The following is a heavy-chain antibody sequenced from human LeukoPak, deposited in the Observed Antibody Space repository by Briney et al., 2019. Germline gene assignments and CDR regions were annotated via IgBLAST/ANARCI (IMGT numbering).Heavy chain of an antibody. Sequence: ASVKVSCKASGYTFTSYDINWVRQATGQGLEWMGWMNPNSGNTGYAQKFQGRVTMTRNTSISTAYMELSSLRSEDTAVYYCAKTIAAIALRYYYMDVWGKGTTGTVSS. V-gene: IGHV1-8*01. CDR2: MNPNSGNT. CDR3: AKTIAAIALRYYYMDV. CDR1: GYTFTSYD. D-gene: IGHD6-13*01. J-gene: IGHJ6*03.